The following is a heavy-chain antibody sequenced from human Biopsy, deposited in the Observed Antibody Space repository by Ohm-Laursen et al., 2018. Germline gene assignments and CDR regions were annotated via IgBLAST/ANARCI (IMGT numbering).Heavy chain of an antibody. CDR1: GDSISIYY. V-gene: IGHV4-59*04. J-gene: IGHJ5*02. CDR2: IFYRGST. Sequence: GTLSLTCNVSGDSISIYYWSWIRQPPGKGLEWIGSIFYRGSTHYKPSLKSRVNISVDTSKNQFSLKLNSVTAADTAVYYCARDYDTSGYYYVSWGQGTLVTVSS. D-gene: IGHD3-22*01. CDR3: ARDYDTSGYYYVS.